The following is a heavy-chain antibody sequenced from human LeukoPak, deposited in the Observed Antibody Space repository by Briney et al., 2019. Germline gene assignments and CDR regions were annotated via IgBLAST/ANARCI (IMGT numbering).Heavy chain of an antibody. CDR3: ARVISRTYYYDSSGLDI. J-gene: IGHJ3*02. Sequence: GGSLRLSCAASGFTFSSYSMNWVRQAPGKGLEWASSISSSSSYIYYADSVKGRFTISRDNAKNSLYLQMNSLRAEDTAVYYCARVISRTYYYDSSGLDIWGQGTMVTVSS. V-gene: IGHV3-21*01. D-gene: IGHD3-22*01. CDR2: ISSSSSYI. CDR1: GFTFSSYS.